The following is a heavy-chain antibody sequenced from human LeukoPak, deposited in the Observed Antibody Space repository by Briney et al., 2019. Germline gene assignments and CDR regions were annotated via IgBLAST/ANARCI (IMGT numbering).Heavy chain of an antibody. D-gene: IGHD6-19*01. V-gene: IGHV3-23*01. CDR2: ISGSGGST. J-gene: IGHJ4*02. CDR1: GFTFSSYA. CDR3: AKDYGSSGWGPGDY. Sequence: QTGGSLRLSCAASGFTFSSYAMSWVRQAPGKGLEWVSAISGSGGSTYYADSVKGRFTISRDNSKNTLYLQMNSLRAEDTAVYYCAKDYGSSGWGPGDYWGQGTLVTVSS.